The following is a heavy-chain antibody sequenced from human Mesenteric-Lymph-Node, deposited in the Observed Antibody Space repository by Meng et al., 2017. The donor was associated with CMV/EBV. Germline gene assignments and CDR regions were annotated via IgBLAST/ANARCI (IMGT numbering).Heavy chain of an antibody. CDR2: MNPNSGNT. D-gene: IGHD3-9*01. J-gene: IGHJ5*02. CDR3: ARVTRWVDWHMASFDP. Sequence: GYTFTSYDINWVRQATGQGLEWMGWMNPNSGNTGYAQKFQGRVTMTRNTSISTAYMELSSLRSEDTAVYYCARVTRWVDWHMASFDPWGQGTLVTVSS. V-gene: IGHV1-8*01. CDR1: GYTFTSYD.